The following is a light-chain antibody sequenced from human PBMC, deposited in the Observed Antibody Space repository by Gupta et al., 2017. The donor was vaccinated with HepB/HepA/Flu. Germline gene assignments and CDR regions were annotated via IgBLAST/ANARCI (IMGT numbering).Light chain of an antibody. CDR3: AAWGATLIVL. Sequence: QSVLTQPPSASGTPGQRVTISCSGNSSLIGRNSVYWYQHLPGTAPKLLIYRSSHRPSGGPDRFSGSKSGTSASLTITGLRSEDEGNYYCAAWGATLIVLFGGGTKLTVL. CDR2: RSS. V-gene: IGLV1-47*01. J-gene: IGLJ2*01. CDR1: SSLIGRNS.